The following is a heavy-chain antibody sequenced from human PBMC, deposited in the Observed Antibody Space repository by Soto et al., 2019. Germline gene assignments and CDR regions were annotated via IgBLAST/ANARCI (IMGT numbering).Heavy chain of an antibody. V-gene: IGHV5-51*01. CDR1: GCSVSSYW. Sequence: VAALKISGKGSGCSVSSYWSWWVRQMPGKGLEWMGIIYPGDSDTRYSPSFQGQVTISADKSISTAYLQWSSLKASDTAMYYCARPREAGKNYYGVDVWGQGTTVTVSS. J-gene: IGHJ6*02. D-gene: IGHD6-19*01. CDR3: ARPREAGKNYYGVDV. CDR2: IYPGDSDT.